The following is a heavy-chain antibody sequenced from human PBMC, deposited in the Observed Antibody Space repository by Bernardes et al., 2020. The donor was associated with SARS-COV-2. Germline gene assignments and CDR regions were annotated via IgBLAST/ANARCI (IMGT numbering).Heavy chain of an antibody. D-gene: IGHD2-2*01. CDR3: ARASSTSCNGGIHGCYYGMDV. J-gene: IGHJ6*02. Sequence: ASVKVSCKASGYTFTGYYMHWVRQAPGQGLEWMGWINPNSGGTNYAQKFQGRVTMTRDTSISTANMELSRLRSDDTAVYYCARASSTSCNGGIHGCYYGMDVWGQGTTVTVSS. CDR2: INPNSGGT. V-gene: IGHV1-2*02. CDR1: GYTFTGYY.